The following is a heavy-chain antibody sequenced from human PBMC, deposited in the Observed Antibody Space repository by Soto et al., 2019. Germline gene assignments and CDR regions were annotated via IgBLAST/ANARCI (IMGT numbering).Heavy chain of an antibody. CDR1: GFAFSSYG. V-gene: IGHV3-30*18. CDR3: AKGLEVGLPYYGMHV. Sequence: GGSLRLSCAASGFAFSSYGMRWVRHAPGKGLEWVAVISHGGNNKYYGDSVKVRFPISRDNSKNTLFLQMSSLGVEDTAVFYCAKGLEVGLPYYGMHVWGQGTTVTVSS. J-gene: IGHJ6*02. CDR2: ISHGGNNK. D-gene: IGHD1-26*01.